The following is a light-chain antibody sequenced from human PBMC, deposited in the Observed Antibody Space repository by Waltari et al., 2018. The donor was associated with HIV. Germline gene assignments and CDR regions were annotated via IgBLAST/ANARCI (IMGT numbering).Light chain of an antibody. CDR2: DVS. J-gene: IGLJ1*01. V-gene: IGLV2-14*01. CDR1: SSDGVGYNY. CDR3: SSYTSTYV. Sequence: QSALTQPASVSRSPGQSISISCTGTSSDGVGYNYVSWSQQDPGKAPELMIYDVSHRPSGVSSRFSGSKSGNTDSLTISGLQAEDEGDYYCSSYTSTYVFGTGTKVTVL.